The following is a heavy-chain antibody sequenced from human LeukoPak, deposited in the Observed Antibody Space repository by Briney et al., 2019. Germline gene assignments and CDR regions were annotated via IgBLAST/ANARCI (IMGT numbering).Heavy chain of an antibody. CDR1: GGSISSGDYY. CDR3: ARGRSSSWSSFDY. V-gene: IGHV4-30-4*01. D-gene: IGHD6-13*01. CDR2: IYNNGRT. Sequence: PSETLSLTCTVSGGSISSGDYYWSWIRQPRGKGLEWIGYIYNNGRTYYNPSLKSRVTISVDTSKNLFSLKVSSVTAADAAVYYCARGRSSSWSSFDYWGQGTLVTVSS. J-gene: IGHJ4*02.